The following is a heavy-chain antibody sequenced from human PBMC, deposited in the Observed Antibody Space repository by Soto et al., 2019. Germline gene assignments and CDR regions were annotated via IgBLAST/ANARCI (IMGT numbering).Heavy chain of an antibody. V-gene: IGHV1-3*01. J-gene: IGHJ4*02. Sequence: GASVKVSCKASGYTFTNYAMHWVRQAPGQRLEWMGWINGGNGNTKYSQKFQGRVTITRDTSASTAYMGLSSLRSEDTAVYYCAREPLTPYYDRSGYPPPFDYWGQGTLVTVSS. CDR3: AREPLTPYYDRSGYPPPFDY. CDR1: GYTFTNYA. D-gene: IGHD3-22*01. CDR2: INGGNGNT.